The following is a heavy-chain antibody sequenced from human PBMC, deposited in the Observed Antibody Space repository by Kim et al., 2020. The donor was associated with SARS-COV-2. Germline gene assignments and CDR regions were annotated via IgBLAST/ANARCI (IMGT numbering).Heavy chain of an antibody. Sequence: TNTPPTKGQVTISVDTSKNQFSLKLSAVTAADTAVYYCAREVAARPYFDYWGQGTLVTVSS. J-gene: IGHJ4*02. V-gene: IGHV4-59*01. D-gene: IGHD6-6*01. CDR3: AREVAARPYFDY.